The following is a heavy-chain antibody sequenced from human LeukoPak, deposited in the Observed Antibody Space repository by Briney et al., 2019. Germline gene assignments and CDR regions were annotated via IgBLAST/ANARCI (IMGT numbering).Heavy chain of an antibody. CDR3: ARDTYGSVDV. CDR1: GFAFSSYG. CDR2: IKQDGSEK. V-gene: IGHV3-7*01. J-gene: IGHJ6*04. D-gene: IGHD1-14*01. Sequence: GGSLRLSCAASGFAFSSYGIHWVRQAPGKGLEWVANIKQDGSEKNYVDSVKGRFTISRDNAKNSLYLQMNSLRAEDTAVYYCARDTYGSVDVWGKGTTVTVSS.